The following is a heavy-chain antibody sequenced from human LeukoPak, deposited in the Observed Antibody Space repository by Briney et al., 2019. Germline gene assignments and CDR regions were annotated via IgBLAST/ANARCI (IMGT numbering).Heavy chain of an antibody. CDR3: ARDLFGWGDIVATNGGLDY. D-gene: IGHD5-12*01. CDR1: GFTFSSYS. Sequence: QPGGSLRLSCAASGFTFSSYSMNWVRQAPGKGLEWVSYISSSSSTIYYADSVKGRFTISRDNATNSLYLQMNSLRDEDTGVCFRARDLFGWGDIVATNGGLDYWGQGTLVTVSS. J-gene: IGHJ4*02. CDR2: ISSSSSTI. V-gene: IGHV3-48*02.